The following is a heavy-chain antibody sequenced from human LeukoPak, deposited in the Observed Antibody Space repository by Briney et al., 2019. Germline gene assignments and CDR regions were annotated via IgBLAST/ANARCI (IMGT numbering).Heavy chain of an antibody. CDR2: IYYSGST. J-gene: IGHJ4*02. V-gene: IGHV4-39*01. CDR1: GGSISSSSYY. Sequence: SETLSLTCTVSGGSISSSSYYWGWIRQPPGKGLEWIGSIYYSGSTYYNPSLKSRVTISVDTSKSQFSLKLSSVTAADTAVYYCVRLGRQDYGSGSYYFDYWGQGTLVTVSS. D-gene: IGHD3-10*01. CDR3: VRLGRQDYGSGSYYFDY.